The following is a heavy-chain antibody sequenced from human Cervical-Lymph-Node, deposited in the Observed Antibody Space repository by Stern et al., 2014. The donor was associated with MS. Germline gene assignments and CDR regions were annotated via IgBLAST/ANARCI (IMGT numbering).Heavy chain of an antibody. J-gene: IGHJ4*02. D-gene: IGHD2-2*02. CDR2: ISPVDSET. V-gene: IGHV5-51*01. CDR3: ARQGCATTSCHTIDS. Sequence: VQLVESGAEVKKPGQSLKISCKGSGYSFTNSWIGWVRQMPGKGLELMGIISPVDSETRYSPSFQGPVPISFDKSINTAYVQWTSLEASDTAMYYCARQGCATTSCHTIDSWGQGTLITVSS. CDR1: GYSFTNSW.